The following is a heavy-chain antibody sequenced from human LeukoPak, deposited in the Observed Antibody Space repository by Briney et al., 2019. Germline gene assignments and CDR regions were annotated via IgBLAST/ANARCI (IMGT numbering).Heavy chain of an antibody. V-gene: IGHV4-59*01. D-gene: IGHD6-13*01. CDR1: GGSISCYY. Sequence: SETLSLTCTVSGGSISCYYWSWIRQPPGKGLEWIGYIYYSGSTNYNPSLKSRVTISVDTSKNQFSLKLSSVTAADTAVYHCARVSGQQLAFDYWGQGTLVTVSS. J-gene: IGHJ4*02. CDR2: IYYSGST. CDR3: ARVSGQQLAFDY.